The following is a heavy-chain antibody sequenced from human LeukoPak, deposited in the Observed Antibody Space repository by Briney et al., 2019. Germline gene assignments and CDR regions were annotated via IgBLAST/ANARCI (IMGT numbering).Heavy chain of an antibody. V-gene: IGHV3-21*01. CDR3: AGGHPAAFDI. J-gene: IGHJ3*02. Sequence: PGGSLRLSCAASGFTFSSYSMNWVRQAPGKGLEWVSSISSSSSYIYYAGSVKGRFTISRDNAKNSLYLQMNSLRAEDTAVYYCAGGHPAAFDIWGQGTMVTVSS. CDR2: ISSSSSYI. CDR1: GFTFSSYS.